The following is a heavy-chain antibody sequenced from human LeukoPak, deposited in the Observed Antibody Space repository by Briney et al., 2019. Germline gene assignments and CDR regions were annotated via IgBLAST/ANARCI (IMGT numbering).Heavy chain of an antibody. CDR3: ASTLYLYYYDSSGYYY. CDR2: IKQDGSEK. V-gene: IGHV3-7*01. CDR1: GFTFSSYW. Sequence: GGSLRLSCAASGFTFSSYWMSWVRQAPGKGLEWVANIKQDGSEKYYVDSVKGRFTISRDNAKNSLYLQMNSLRAEDTAVYYCASTLYLYYYDSSGYYYWGQGTLVTVSS. J-gene: IGHJ4*02. D-gene: IGHD3-22*01.